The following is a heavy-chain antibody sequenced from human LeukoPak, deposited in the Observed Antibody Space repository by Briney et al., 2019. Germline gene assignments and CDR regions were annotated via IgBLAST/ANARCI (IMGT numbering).Heavy chain of an antibody. CDR1: GDSINSYY. J-gene: IGHJ3*02. CDR2: IYYSGRT. V-gene: IGHV4-59*01. CDR3: ARRRWLPNAFVI. D-gene: IGHD5-24*01. Sequence: KPSETLSLMCTVSGDSINSYYRNWIRQPPEKGLEWIGYIYYSGRTDYNPSLKSRVTISVDTSKHQFSMKLKSVTAADTAVYFCARRRWLPNAFVIWGQGTMVTVFS.